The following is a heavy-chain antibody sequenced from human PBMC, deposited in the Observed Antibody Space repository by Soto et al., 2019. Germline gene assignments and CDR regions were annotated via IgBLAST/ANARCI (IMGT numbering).Heavy chain of an antibody. CDR3: ARGDPIDS. CDR2: IWHDGSNK. V-gene: IGHV3-33*01. J-gene: IGHJ4*02. CDR1: GFTFSDYG. Sequence: QVQLVESGGGVVQPGRSLRLSCAASGFTFSDYGMHWVRQAPGKGLQWVAVIWHDGSNKYYADSVRGRFTISRDNSKNTMYMQMKNLRGEDTAVYYCARGDPIDSWGQETLVTVSS.